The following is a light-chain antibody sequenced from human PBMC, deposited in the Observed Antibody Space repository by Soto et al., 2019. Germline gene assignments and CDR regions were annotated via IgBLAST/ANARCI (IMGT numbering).Light chain of an antibody. CDR3: SSYAGSNTPCV. Sequence: QSVLTQPPSASVAPGQSVTISCTGTSSDVGGYNYVSWYQQHPGKAPKLMIYEVNKRPSGGPDRFSCSKSGDQAPLAVHCLQAEDEAVYSCSSYAGSNTPCVFGPGTKFTVL. CDR1: SSDVGGYNY. J-gene: IGLJ1*01. V-gene: IGLV2-8*01. CDR2: EVN.